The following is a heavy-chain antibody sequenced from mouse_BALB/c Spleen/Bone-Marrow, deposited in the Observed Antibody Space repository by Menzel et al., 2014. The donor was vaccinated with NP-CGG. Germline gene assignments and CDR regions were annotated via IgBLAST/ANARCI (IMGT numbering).Heavy chain of an antibody. J-gene: IGHJ1*01. CDR3: ARVVTTATLHWYFDV. CDR2: ISDGGSYT. D-gene: IGHD1-2*01. CDR1: GFTFSDYY. Sequence: EVQGVESGGGLVKPGGSLKLSCAASGFTFSDYYMYWVRQTPEKRLEWVATISDGGSYTYYPDSVKGRSTISRDNAKNNLYLQMSSLKSEDTAMYYCARVVTTATLHWYFDVWGAGTTVTVSS. V-gene: IGHV5-4*02.